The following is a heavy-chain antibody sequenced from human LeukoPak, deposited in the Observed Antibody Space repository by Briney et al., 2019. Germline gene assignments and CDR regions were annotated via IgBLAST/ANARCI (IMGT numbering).Heavy chain of an antibody. Sequence: AGSLRLSCAASGFTFSSYAMNWVRQAPGKGLEWVSAISGSGGSTYYADSVKGRCTISRDNSKNTLYLQMNSLRAEDTAVYYCAKGYGSGCFDYWGQGTLVTVSS. CDR3: AKGYGSGCFDY. CDR1: GFTFSSYA. V-gene: IGHV3-23*01. J-gene: IGHJ4*02. D-gene: IGHD6-19*01. CDR2: ISGSGGST.